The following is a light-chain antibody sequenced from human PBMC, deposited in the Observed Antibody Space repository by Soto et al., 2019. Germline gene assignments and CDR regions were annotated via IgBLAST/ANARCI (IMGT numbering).Light chain of an antibody. CDR1: QSISSW. CDR2: DAS. Sequence: DIQMTQSPSTLSASVGDRVTITCRASQSISSWLAWYQQKPGKAPKLLIYDASSLESGVPSRFSGSGSATEFTLTISSLQPDDSATYYCQQYNSYSWTFGQGTKVESK. V-gene: IGKV1-5*01. J-gene: IGKJ1*01. CDR3: QQYNSYSWT.